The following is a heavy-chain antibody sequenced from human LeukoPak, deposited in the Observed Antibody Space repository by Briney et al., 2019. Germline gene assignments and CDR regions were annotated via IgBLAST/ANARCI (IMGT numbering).Heavy chain of an antibody. CDR1: GFTFSDHY. Sequence: GGSLRLSCATSGFTFSDHYMDWVRQAPGKGLEWVARTRSKARGYTTEYAASVKGRFTVSRDESMNSLYLQMNSLKTEDTAVYYCAKEGQTAVDYYYYGMDVWGQGTTVTVSS. J-gene: IGHJ6*02. V-gene: IGHV3-72*01. CDR2: TRSKARGYTT. D-gene: IGHD2-21*02. CDR3: AKEGQTAVDYYYYGMDV.